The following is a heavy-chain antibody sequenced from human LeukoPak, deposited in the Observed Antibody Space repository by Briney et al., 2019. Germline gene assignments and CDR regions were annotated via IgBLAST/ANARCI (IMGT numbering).Heavy chain of an antibody. D-gene: IGHD6-19*01. CDR3: AKTVAGSTDY. Sequence: SETLSLTCTVSGGSISSYYWSWIRQPPGKGLEWIGYIYYSGSTNYNPSLKSRVTISVDTSKNQFSLILTSVTAADTAVYYCAKTVAGSTDYWGQGTLVTVSS. CDR2: IYYSGST. V-gene: IGHV4-59*08. CDR1: GGSISSYY. J-gene: IGHJ4*02.